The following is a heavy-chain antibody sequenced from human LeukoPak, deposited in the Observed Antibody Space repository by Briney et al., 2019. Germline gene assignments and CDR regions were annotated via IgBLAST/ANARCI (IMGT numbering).Heavy chain of an antibody. CDR2: VDSDDTT. Sequence: GGSLRLSCEASGFTVNSNYMNWVRQAPGKGLEWVSVVDSDDTTYYADSVKGRFTISRDNSKNTLYLQMNNLRAEDTAVYYCARGGGYYAIDYWGQGTLVTVSS. D-gene: IGHD1-26*01. V-gene: IGHV3-53*01. CDR1: GFTVNSNY. J-gene: IGHJ4*02. CDR3: ARGGGYYAIDY.